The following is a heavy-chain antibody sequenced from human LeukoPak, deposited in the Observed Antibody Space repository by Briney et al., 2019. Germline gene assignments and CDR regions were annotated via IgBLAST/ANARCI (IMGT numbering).Heavy chain of an antibody. CDR1: GYTFTSYY. J-gene: IGHJ4*02. V-gene: IGHV1-46*01. CDR3: ARNHDYGDFPDY. CDR2: INPSGGST. Sequence: ASVKVSCKASGYTFTSYYMHWVRQAPGQGLEWMGIINPSGGSTSYAQKFQGRVTMTRDTSISTAYMELSRLRSDDTAVYYCARNHDYGDFPDYWGQGTLVTVSS. D-gene: IGHD4-17*01.